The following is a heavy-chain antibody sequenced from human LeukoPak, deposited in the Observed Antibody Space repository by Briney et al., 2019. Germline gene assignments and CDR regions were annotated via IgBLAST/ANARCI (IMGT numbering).Heavy chain of an antibody. CDR3: ARFEGKLDSIGWHDVGDNWFDP. Sequence: ASVKVSCKASGYSFTGYNIQWVRQAPGQGLEWMGWINPNSGATNYAQKFQGRVTMTGDTSTSTAYMDLSSLKSGDTVVYYCARFEGKLDSIGWHDVGDNWFDPWGQGALVTVSS. D-gene: IGHD6-19*01. V-gene: IGHV1-2*02. CDR2: INPNSGAT. J-gene: IGHJ5*02. CDR1: GYSFTGYN.